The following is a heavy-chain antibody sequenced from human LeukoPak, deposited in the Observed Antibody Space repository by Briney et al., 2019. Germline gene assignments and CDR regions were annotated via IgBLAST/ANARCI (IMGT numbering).Heavy chain of an antibody. J-gene: IGHJ4*02. CDR3: AREDTAMATGPD. CDR1: GFTFTTYG. D-gene: IGHD5-18*01. Sequence: GSLRLSCAASGFTFTTYGMSWIRQPPGKGLEWIGEINHSGSTNYNPSLKSRVTISVDTSKNQFSLKLGSVPAADTAVYYCAREDTAMATGPDWGQGKLVAASS. CDR2: INHSGST. V-gene: IGHV4-34*01.